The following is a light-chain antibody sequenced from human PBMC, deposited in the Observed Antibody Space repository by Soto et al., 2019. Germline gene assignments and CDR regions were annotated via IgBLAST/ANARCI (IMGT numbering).Light chain of an antibody. CDR3: QQYINYSWT. J-gene: IGKJ1*01. Sequence: DIPMTQSPSTLSASVGDTVTITCRASRSISTWLAWYQQKPGKAPKLLIYKASNLESGVPSRFSGSGSGTEFPLTISSLQPDDFATYYCQQYINYSWTFGPGTKVEMK. CDR1: RSISTW. CDR2: KAS. V-gene: IGKV1-5*03.